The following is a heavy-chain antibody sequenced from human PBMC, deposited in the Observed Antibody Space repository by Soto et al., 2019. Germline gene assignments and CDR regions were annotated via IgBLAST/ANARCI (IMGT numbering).Heavy chain of an antibody. D-gene: IGHD5-18*01. CDR1: GGSISSYY. V-gene: IGHV4-59*01. Sequence: PSETLSLTCTVSGGSISSYYWSCIRQPPGKGLEWIAYIYSDGSTNYNPSLKSRVTISVDTSKNRFSLTLRSVTAADTAMYYCARGSKRGYSYGLDVWGQGTTVTVSS. CDR3: ARGSKRGYSYGLDV. J-gene: IGHJ6*02. CDR2: IYSDGST.